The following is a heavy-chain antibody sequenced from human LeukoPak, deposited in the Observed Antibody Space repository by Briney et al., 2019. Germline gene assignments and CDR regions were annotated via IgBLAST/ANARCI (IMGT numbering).Heavy chain of an antibody. V-gene: IGHV3-33*01. Sequence: GGSLRLSCAASGFTFSSYGMHWVRQAPGKGLEWVAVIWYDGSNKYYADSVKGRFTISRDNSKNTLYLQMNSLRAEDTAVYYCLTYCGGDCYRFDYWGQGTLVTVSS. CDR3: LTYCGGDCYRFDY. CDR1: GFTFSSYG. J-gene: IGHJ4*02. D-gene: IGHD2-21*02. CDR2: IWYDGSNK.